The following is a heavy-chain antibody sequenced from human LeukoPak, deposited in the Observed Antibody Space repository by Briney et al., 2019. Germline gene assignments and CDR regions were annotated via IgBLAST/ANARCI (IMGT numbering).Heavy chain of an antibody. Sequence: GGSLRLSCAASGLTFSSHWMHWVRQAPGKGLVWVSRITNDGSSTTYADSVKGRFTISRDKPKNTLYLQMNSLRAEDTAVYYCARDLSSGWHEGMDVWGQGTTVTVSS. D-gene: IGHD6-19*01. V-gene: IGHV3-74*01. CDR1: GLTFSSHW. J-gene: IGHJ6*02. CDR3: ARDLSSGWHEGMDV. CDR2: ITNDGSST.